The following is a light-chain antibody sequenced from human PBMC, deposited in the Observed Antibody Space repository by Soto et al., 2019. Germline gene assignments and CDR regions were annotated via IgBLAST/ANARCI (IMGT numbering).Light chain of an antibody. J-gene: IGKJ1*01. CDR3: QQYNSSPWT. Sequence: DIQMTQSPSTLSGSVGDRVTITCRASQTISSWLAWYQQKPGKAPKLLIYKASTLKSGVPSRFSGSGSGTEFTLTISSLQTDDFATYHCQQYNSSPWTFGQGTKVDIK. V-gene: IGKV1-5*03. CDR2: KAS. CDR1: QTISSW.